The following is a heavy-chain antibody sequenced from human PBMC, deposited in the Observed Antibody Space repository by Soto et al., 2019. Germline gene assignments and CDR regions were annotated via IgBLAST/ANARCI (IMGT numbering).Heavy chain of an antibody. CDR3: ARGPGTAIPFDY. J-gene: IGHJ4*02. V-gene: IGHV4-59*01. D-gene: IGHD6-13*01. Sequence: PSETLSLTCTVSGGSISSYYWSWIRQPPGKGLEWIGYIYYSGSTNYNPSLKSRVTISVDTSKNQSSLKLSSVTAADTAVYYCARGPGTAIPFDYWGQGTLVTVSS. CDR1: GGSISSYY. CDR2: IYYSGST.